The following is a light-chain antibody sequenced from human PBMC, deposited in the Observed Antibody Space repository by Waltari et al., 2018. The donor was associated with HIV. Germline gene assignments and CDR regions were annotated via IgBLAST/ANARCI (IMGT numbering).Light chain of an antibody. CDR2: EVS. Sequence: QSALTQPPSASGSPAQSPTISCTGTIGAVGGYDFVSWYQQHPGKAPKLLIYEVSQRPSGVPDRFSGSKSGNTASLTVSGLQAEDEADYHCMSYTGHNRWVFGGGTKLTVL. J-gene: IGLJ3*02. CDR3: MSYTGHNRWV. CDR1: IGAVGGYDF. V-gene: IGLV2-8*01.